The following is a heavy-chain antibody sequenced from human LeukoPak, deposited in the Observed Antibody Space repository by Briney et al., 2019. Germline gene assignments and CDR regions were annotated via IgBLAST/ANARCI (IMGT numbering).Heavy chain of an antibody. CDR2: ISSSGSTI. CDR3: ARDRRTVAGTRVYDAFDI. Sequence: GGSLRLSCAASGFTFSDYYMSWIRQAPGKGLEWVSYISSSGSTIYYTDSVKGRFTISRDNAKNSLYLQMNSLRAEDTAVYYCARDRRTVAGTRVYDAFDIWGQGTMVTVSS. CDR1: GFTFSDYY. D-gene: IGHD6-19*01. J-gene: IGHJ3*02. V-gene: IGHV3-11*01.